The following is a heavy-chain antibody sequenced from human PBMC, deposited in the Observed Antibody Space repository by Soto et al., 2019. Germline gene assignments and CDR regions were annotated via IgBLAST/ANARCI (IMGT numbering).Heavy chain of an antibody. J-gene: IGHJ4*02. Sequence: SETLSLTCTVSGGSINTFYWSWVRQPAGKGLEWIGRIFSSGSTSFNPSLESRVAMSVDTSKNHFSLNLSSVTAADMAVYYCAREGSYSAYNFAHGIQLWAFDFWGQGALVTGSS. CDR1: GGSINTFY. CDR2: IFSSGST. CDR3: AREGSYSAYNFAHGIQLWAFDF. V-gene: IGHV4-4*07. D-gene: IGHD5-12*01.